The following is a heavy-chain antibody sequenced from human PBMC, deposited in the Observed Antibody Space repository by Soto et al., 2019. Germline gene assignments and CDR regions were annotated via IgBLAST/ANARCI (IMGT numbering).Heavy chain of an antibody. J-gene: IGHJ4*02. V-gene: IGHV3-7*01. Sequence: GGSLRLSCAASGFTFSSYWMSWVRQAPGKGLEWVANIKQDGSEKYYVDSVKGRFTISRDNAKNSLYLQMNSLRAEDTAVYYCARDPASGYDFWSGYNYWGQGTLVTVSS. CDR2: IKQDGSEK. CDR1: GFTFSSYW. CDR3: ARDPASGYDFWSGYNY. D-gene: IGHD3-3*01.